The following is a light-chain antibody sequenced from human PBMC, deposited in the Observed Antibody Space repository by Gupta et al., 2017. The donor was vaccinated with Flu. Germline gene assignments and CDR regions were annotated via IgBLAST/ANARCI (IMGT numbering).Light chain of an antibody. V-gene: IGKV2-28*01. J-gene: IGKJ4*01. CDR2: LGS. CDR1: QSLLHSNGYNY. CDR3: RQALQTLLT. Sequence: ATPGEPASISCRSSQSLLHSNGYNYLDWYLQKPGQSPQLLIYLGSNRASGVPDRFSGSGSGTDFTLKISRVEAEDVGVYYCRQALQTLLTFGGGTKVEIK.